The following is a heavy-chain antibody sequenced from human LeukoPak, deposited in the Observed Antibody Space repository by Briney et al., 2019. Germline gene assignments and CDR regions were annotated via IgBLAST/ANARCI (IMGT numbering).Heavy chain of an antibody. V-gene: IGHV3-33*01. Sequence: PGRSLRLSCAASGFTFSSYGMHWVRQAPGKGLEWVAVIWYDGSNKYYADSVKGRFTISRDNSKNTLYLQMNSRRAEDTAVYYCARAPTYYDFWSGYYSYYYYGMDVWGQGTTVTVSS. CDR3: ARAPTYYDFWSGYYSYYYYGMDV. D-gene: IGHD3-3*01. CDR1: GFTFSSYG. J-gene: IGHJ6*02. CDR2: IWYDGSNK.